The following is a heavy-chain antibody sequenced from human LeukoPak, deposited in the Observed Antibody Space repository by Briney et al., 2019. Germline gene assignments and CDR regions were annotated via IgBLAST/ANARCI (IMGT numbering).Heavy chain of an antibody. Sequence: SETLSLTCTVSGGSISSYYWSWIRQPAGKGLEWVGRIYTSGSTNYNPSLKSRVTMSVDTSKNQFSLKLSSVTAADTAVYYCARSTVVTGTFDYWGQGTLVTVSS. D-gene: IGHD4-23*01. V-gene: IGHV4-4*07. CDR2: IYTSGST. CDR3: ARSTVVTGTFDY. J-gene: IGHJ4*02. CDR1: GGSISSYY.